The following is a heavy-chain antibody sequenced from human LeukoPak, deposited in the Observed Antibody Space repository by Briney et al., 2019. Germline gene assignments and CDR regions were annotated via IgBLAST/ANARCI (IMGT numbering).Heavy chain of an antibody. Sequence: PSETLSLTGYLSGGSFSIISYYWGWIRQPPGKGLEWIGSIYYSGSTYYNPSLKSRVTISVDTSKNQFSLKLSSVTAAYTAVYYCARRGGGLFRVVITESPFDYWGQGTLVTVSS. J-gene: IGHJ4*02. D-gene: IGHD3-3*01. CDR3: ARRGGGLFRVVITESPFDY. CDR2: IYYSGST. V-gene: IGHV4-39*01. CDR1: GGSFSIISYY.